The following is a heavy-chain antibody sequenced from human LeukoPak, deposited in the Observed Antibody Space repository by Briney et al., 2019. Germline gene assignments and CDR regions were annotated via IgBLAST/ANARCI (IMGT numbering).Heavy chain of an antibody. CDR2: ISGSGGST. D-gene: IGHD1-1*01. J-gene: IGHJ4*02. CDR3: SKKGQADDDRKPN. Sequence: LSGGSLRLSCAASGFTFSSYAMSWVRQAPAKGREWVSAISGSGGSTYYADSVKGRFTISRDNAKNSLYLQMSSLRAEDTAVYYCSKKGQADDDRKPNWGQGTLVTVSP. V-gene: IGHV3-23*01. CDR1: GFTFSSYA.